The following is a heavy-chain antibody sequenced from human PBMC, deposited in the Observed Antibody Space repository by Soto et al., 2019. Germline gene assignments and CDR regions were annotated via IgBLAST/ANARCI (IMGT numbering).Heavy chain of an antibody. J-gene: IGHJ4*02. V-gene: IGHV3-11*01. D-gene: IGHD6-19*01. CDR3: ARVSASGWHVNGRDYFDS. CDR2: ISSREVTV. CDR1: GFTFSNYY. Sequence: PGGSMRLSSASSGFTFSNYYMTWIRQTPGKGLECLSYISSREVTVYYADSVKGRFTISRDNTKNSLYLQMTTLRDEDTAVYYCARVSASGWHVNGRDYFDSWGQGTPVTVSS.